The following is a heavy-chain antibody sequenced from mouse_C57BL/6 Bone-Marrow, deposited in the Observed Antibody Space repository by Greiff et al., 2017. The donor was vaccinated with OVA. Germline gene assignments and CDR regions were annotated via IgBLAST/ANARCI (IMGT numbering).Heavy chain of an antibody. Sequence: DVLLVESGGDLVKPGGSLKLSCAASGFTFSSYCMSWVRQTPDKRLEWVATISSGGSYTYYPASVKGRFTISRDNAKNTLYLQMSSLKSEDTAMYYCARHSGTGYYFDYWGQGTTLTVSS. J-gene: IGHJ2*01. CDR2: ISSGGSYT. V-gene: IGHV5-6*01. CDR3: ARHSGTGYYFDY. CDR1: GFTFSSYC. D-gene: IGHD1-3*01.